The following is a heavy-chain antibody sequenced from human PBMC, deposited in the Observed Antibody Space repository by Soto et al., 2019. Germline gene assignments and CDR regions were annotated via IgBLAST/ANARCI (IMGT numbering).Heavy chain of an antibody. J-gene: IGHJ6*02. CDR1: GGSISSGGYY. D-gene: IGHD4-17*01. Sequence: PSETLSLTCTVSGGSISSGGYYWSWIRQHPAKGLEWIGYIYYSGSTYYNPSLKSRVTISVDTSKNQFSLKLTSVTAADTAVYYCARDRQGDDGDYNYYYYGMDVWGQGTTVNVSS. V-gene: IGHV4-31*03. CDR2: IYYSGST. CDR3: ARDRQGDDGDYNYYYYGMDV.